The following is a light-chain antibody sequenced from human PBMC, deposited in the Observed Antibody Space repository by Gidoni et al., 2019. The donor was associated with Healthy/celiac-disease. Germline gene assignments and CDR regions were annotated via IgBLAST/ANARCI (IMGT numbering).Light chain of an antibody. J-gene: IGLJ2*01. CDR1: GSNIGAGYD. Sequence: QSVLTQPPSVSGAPGQRGTISCTGSGSNIGAGYDVHWYQQLPGTAPKLLIYGNSNRPSGVPDRFSGSKSGTSASLAITGLQAEDEADYYCQSYDSSLSASVVFGGGTKLTVL. CDR2: GNS. V-gene: IGLV1-40*01. CDR3: QSYDSSLSASVV.